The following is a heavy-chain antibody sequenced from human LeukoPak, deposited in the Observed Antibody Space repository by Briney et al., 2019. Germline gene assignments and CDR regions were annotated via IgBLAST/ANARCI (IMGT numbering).Heavy chain of an antibody. V-gene: IGHV3-48*04. J-gene: IGHJ1*01. CDR3: ATNLIGAGEYFQQ. Sequence: GGSLRLSCAASAFTFSSYSMNWVRQAPGKGLQWVAYISSGGDIMHYADSVEGRFTSSRDNAKNSGYLEMNSLGAEDTAVYYCATNLIGAGEYFQQWGQGTLVTVSS. CDR2: ISSGGDIM. D-gene: IGHD2/OR15-2a*01. CDR1: AFTFSSYS.